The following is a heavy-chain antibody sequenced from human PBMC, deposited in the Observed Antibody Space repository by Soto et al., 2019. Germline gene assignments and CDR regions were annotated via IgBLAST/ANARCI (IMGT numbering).Heavy chain of an antibody. CDR1: GYTLTALS. D-gene: IGHD3-10*01. CDR3: AIGVTVDC. Sequence: QVQVVQSGAQVKEPGASVRVSCKVSGYTLTALSIHWVRPAPGKGLEWMGGFDPGDGEVLYAQKSQGRLIMTEDTSTNTADMVLSSLSYEDTAFYYCAIGVTVDCWGQGTLVSVAS. J-gene: IGHJ4*02. V-gene: IGHV1-24*01. CDR2: FDPGDGEV.